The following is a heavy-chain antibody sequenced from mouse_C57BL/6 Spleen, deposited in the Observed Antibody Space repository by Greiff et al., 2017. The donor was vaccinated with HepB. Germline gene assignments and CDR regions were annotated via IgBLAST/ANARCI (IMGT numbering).Heavy chain of an antibody. V-gene: IGHV1-18*01. Sequence: VQLQQSGPELVKPGASVKIPCKASGYTFTDYNMDWVKQSHGKSLEWIGDINPNNGGTIYNQKFKGKATLTVDKSSSTAYMELRILTSEDTAVYYCARRGKLGRYYFDYWGQGTTLTVSS. J-gene: IGHJ2*01. CDR1: GYTFTDYN. D-gene: IGHD4-1*01. CDR2: INPNNGGT. CDR3: ARRGKLGRYYFDY.